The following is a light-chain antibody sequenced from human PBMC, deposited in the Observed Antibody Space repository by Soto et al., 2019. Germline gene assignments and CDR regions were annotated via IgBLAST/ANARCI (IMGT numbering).Light chain of an antibody. CDR2: RNN. J-gene: IGLJ3*02. V-gene: IGLV1-47*01. CDR3: AAWGDSLNTWV. CDR1: SSNIGSDY. Sequence: QSVLTQPPSASGTPGQRVTISCSGSSSNIGSDYVSWYQQLPGTAPKLLIYRNNQRPSGVPDRFSGSKSGTSASLAISGLRAEDEADYFCAAWGDSLNTWVFGGGTKLTVL.